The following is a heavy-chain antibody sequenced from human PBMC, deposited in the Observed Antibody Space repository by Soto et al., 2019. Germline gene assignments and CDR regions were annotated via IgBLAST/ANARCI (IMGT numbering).Heavy chain of an antibody. CDR1: GFTFSRHW. Sequence: QPGGSLRLSCAASGFTFSRHWMHWVRQAPGKGLVWVSRINSDGSSINYADSVKGRFTISRDNAKNTLYLQMNSLRAEDTAVYYCARVGDGYDVFDIWGQGTMVTV. D-gene: IGHD3-16*01. CDR2: INSDGSSI. CDR3: ARVGDGYDVFDI. V-gene: IGHV3-74*01. J-gene: IGHJ3*02.